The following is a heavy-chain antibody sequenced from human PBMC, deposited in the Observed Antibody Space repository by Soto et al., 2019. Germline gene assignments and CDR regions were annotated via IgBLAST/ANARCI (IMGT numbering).Heavy chain of an antibody. Sequence: QVQLVQSGAEVKKPGSSVKVSCKASGGTFSSYAISWERQSPGQGLEWMGGLIPIFGTANYAQKFQGRVTITADESTITAHMSLTSLGSEATAVYYCVRTMVRGVIPWYFDYWGQGTLFTVSS. CDR1: GGTFSSYA. CDR3: VRTMVRGVIPWYFDY. V-gene: IGHV1-69*01. J-gene: IGHJ4*02. D-gene: IGHD3-10*01. CDR2: LIPIFGTA.